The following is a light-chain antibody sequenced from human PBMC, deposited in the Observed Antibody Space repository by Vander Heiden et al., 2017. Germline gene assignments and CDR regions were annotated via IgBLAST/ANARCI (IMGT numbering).Light chain of an antibody. CDR2: EDS. V-gene: IGLV2-23*01. CDR3: CSYDVSGTFV. J-gene: IGLJ7*01. Sequence: QSVLTQPASVSGSPGQSITIACTVISSAVGRPNPVSWYQQHPGKAPKLIIHEDSDRPSGISNRFSGSKSGNTASLTIFGLQARDEAEYYCCSYDVSGTFVFGGGTHLTVL. CDR1: SSAVGRPNP.